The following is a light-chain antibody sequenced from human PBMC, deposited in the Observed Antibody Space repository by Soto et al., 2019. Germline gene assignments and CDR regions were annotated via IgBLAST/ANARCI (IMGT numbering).Light chain of an antibody. Sequence: QSALTQPASVSGSPGQSITISCTGTSSDVGSYNLVSWYQQHPGKAPKLMIYEVSKRPSGVYNRFSGSKSGNTASLTISGLQAEDEADYYCCSYAGSRTYVVFGGGTKVTVL. CDR2: EVS. V-gene: IGLV2-23*02. J-gene: IGLJ2*01. CDR3: CSYAGSRTYVV. CDR1: SSDVGSYNL.